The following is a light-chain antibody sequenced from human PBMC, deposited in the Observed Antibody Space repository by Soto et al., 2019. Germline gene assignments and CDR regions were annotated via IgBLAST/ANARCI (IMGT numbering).Light chain of an antibody. Sequence: QSVLTQPPSASGTPGQTVTISCSGSSSNIGTSSVHWYKHLPGTAPKPLIYTNVQRPSGVHDRFSGSKSGTSSSLAISGLQSDDDADYYCAVWDGSLNGHVFGAGTKLTVL. CDR2: TNV. CDR3: AVWDGSLNGHV. V-gene: IGLV1-44*01. J-gene: IGLJ2*01. CDR1: SSNIGTSS.